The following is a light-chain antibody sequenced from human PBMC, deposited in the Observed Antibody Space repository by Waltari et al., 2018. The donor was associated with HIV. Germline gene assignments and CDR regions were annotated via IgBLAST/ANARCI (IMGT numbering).Light chain of an antibody. CDR2: DVS. CDR3: SSYTRTSTLVA. V-gene: IGLV2-14*01. J-gene: IGLJ2*01. CDR1: SSDVGSYNY. Sequence: QSALTQPASVSGSPGQSIPISCTGTSSDVGSYNYVSWYQQHSGKALKLLIFDVSNRPSGVSNRFSGSKSGDTASLTISGLQTEDEAYYYCSSYTRTSTLVAFGGGTKVTVL.